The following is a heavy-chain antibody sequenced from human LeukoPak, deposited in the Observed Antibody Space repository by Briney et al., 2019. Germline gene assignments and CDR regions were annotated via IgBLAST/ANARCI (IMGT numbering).Heavy chain of an antibody. D-gene: IGHD1-26*01. Sequence: ASVKVSCKASGGTFSSYAISWVRQAPGQGLEWMGRIIPIFGTANYAQKFQGRVTITTDESTSTAYMELSSLRSEDTAVYYCGGSTDGSSYYFDCWGQGTLVTVSS. CDR1: GGTFSSYA. CDR2: IIPIFGTA. CDR3: GGSTDGSSYYFDC. J-gene: IGHJ4*02. V-gene: IGHV1-69*05.